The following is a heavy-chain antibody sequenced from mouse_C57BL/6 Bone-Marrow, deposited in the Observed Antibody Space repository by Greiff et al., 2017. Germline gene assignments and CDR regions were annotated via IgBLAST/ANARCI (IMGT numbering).Heavy chain of an antibody. D-gene: IGHD2-1*01. J-gene: IGHJ4*01. CDR2: LWRGGST. Sequence: VQLQQSGPGLVQPSQSLSITCTVPGFSLTSYGVHWVRQSPGKGLEWLGVLWRGGSTDYNAAFMSRLSITKDNSKSQVFFKMNSLQADDTAIYYCAKNLYGKGYAMDYWGQGTSVTVSS. CDR1: GFSLTSYG. V-gene: IGHV2-5*01. CDR3: AKNLYGKGYAMDY.